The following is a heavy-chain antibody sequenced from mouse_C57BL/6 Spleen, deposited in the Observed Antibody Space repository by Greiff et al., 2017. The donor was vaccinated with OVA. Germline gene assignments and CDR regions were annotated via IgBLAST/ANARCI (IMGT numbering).Heavy chain of an antibody. V-gene: IGHV1-61*01. Sequence: QVQLQQPGAELVRPGSSVKLSCKASGYTFTSYWMDWVKQRPGQGLEWIGNIYPSDSETHYNQKFKDKATFTVDKSSSTAYMQLSSLTSEYSAVYYCARSSYDYYAMDYWGQGTSVTVSS. CDR3: ARSSYDYYAMDY. CDR1: GYTFTSYW. CDR2: IYPSDSET. D-gene: IGHD2-10*01. J-gene: IGHJ4*01.